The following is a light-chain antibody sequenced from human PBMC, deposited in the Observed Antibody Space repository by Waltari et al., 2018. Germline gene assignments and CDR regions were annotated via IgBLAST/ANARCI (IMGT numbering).Light chain of an antibody. V-gene: IGKV1-39*01. CDR3: QQSYSTPPYT. CDR1: QSIDRY. J-gene: IGKJ2*01. Sequence: DIQMTQSPSSLSASVGGRVTITCRASQSIDRYLNWYQQKPGKAPNLLIYVASTLQSGVPSRFSGSGSGTDFTLTISSLQPEDFATYYCQQSYSTPPYTFGQGTKLEIK. CDR2: VAS.